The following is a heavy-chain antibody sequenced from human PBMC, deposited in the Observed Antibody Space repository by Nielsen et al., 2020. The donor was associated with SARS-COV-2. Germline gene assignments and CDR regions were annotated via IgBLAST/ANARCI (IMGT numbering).Heavy chain of an antibody. D-gene: IGHD1-20*01. J-gene: IGHJ6*02. Sequence: GGSLRLSCAASGFTFSSYAIHWVRQAPGKGLEWVALVSKDGRNKYYPDSVKGRFSISRDNAKNTLYLQMNSLRAEDTAVYYCARVLRSPLTGYYYYGMDVWGQGTTVTVSS. CDR2: VSKDGRNK. CDR3: ARVLRSPLTGYYYYGMDV. CDR1: GFTFSSYA. V-gene: IGHV3-30*04.